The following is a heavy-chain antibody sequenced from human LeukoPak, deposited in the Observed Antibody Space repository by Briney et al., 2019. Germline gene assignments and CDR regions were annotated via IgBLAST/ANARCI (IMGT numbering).Heavy chain of an antibody. D-gene: IGHD1-14*01. J-gene: IGHJ4*02. Sequence: ASVKVSCKASGYTFSNFVITWERQATGQGLEWMGWISVYNGNAIYAQNLQGRVTMTTDTSTSTAYLELSSLKSDDTAIYYCARSGPQDWALDHWGRGTLVTVS. CDR1: GYTFSNFV. CDR2: ISVYNGNA. CDR3: ARSGPQDWALDH. V-gene: IGHV1-18*01.